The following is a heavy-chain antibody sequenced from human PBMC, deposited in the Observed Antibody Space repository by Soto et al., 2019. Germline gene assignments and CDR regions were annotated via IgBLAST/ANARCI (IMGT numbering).Heavy chain of an antibody. V-gene: IGHV3-30*03. Sequence: QVQLVESGGGVVQPGRSLRLSCAVSGFTVSTYGMHWVRQAPGKGLEWVAVISRDGGTKYYADSVKGRFTISRDNSRNTLFLEMNSLRRDDMAGYYCNGEVASVYWGQGTLVTVSS. D-gene: IGHD2-8*01. CDR2: ISRDGGTK. CDR1: GFTVSTYG. CDR3: NGEVASVY. J-gene: IGHJ4*02.